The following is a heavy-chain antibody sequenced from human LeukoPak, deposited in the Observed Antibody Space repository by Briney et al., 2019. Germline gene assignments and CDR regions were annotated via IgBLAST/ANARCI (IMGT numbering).Heavy chain of an antibody. CDR2: IWYDGSNK. Sequence: GGSLRLSCAASGFTFSSYAMSWVCQAPGKGLEWVAVIWYDGSNKYYADSVKDRFTISRDNSKNTLYLQMNSLRAEDTAVYYCAKDNAYYFEYWGQGTLVTVSS. J-gene: IGHJ4*02. CDR1: GFTFSSYA. CDR3: AKDNAYYFEY. V-gene: IGHV3-33*06.